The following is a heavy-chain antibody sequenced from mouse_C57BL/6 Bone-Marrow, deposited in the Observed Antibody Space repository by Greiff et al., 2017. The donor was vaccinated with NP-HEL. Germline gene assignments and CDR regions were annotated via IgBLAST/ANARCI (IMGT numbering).Heavy chain of an antibody. CDR2: ISSGSSNI. J-gene: IGHJ4*01. CDR1: GFTFSDYG. Sequence: EVKLVESGGGLVKPGGSLKLSCAASGFTFSDYGMHWVRQAPERGLEWVAYISSGSSNIYYADTVKGRFTISRDNAKNTLFLRMTSLRSEDTDMYYSARLEDYYYAMDYWGQGTSVTVS. CDR3: ARLEDYYYAMDY. V-gene: IGHV5-17*01.